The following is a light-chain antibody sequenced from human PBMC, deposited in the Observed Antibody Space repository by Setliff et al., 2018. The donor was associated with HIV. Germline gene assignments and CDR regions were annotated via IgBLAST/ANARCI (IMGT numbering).Light chain of an antibody. CDR3: CSYTSSTTYV. CDR1: RSDIGTYDL. Sequence: QSALTQPASVSGSPGQSITFSCTGTRSDIGTYDLVSWYRQYPGKAPKLIIYEVNRRPAGVSDRLSGSKSGNTASLTISGLRAEDEATYYCCSYTSSTTYVFGTGTKVTVL. J-gene: IGLJ1*01. V-gene: IGLV2-23*02. CDR2: EVN.